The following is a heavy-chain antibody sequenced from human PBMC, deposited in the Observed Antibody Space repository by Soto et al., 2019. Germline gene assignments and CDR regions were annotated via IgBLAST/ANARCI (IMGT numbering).Heavy chain of an antibody. D-gene: IGHD2-2*01. CDR1: GFTFSSYA. CDR2: SSGSGGST. CDR3: AKDRGIYCSSTSCYDGAYYYYGMDV. J-gene: IGHJ6*02. V-gene: IGHV3-23*01. Sequence: EVQLLESGGGLVQPGGSLRLSCAASGFTFSSYAMSWVRQAPGKGLEWVSASSGSGGSTYYADSVKGRFTISRDNSKNTLYLQMNSLRAEDTAVYYCAKDRGIYCSSTSCYDGAYYYYGMDVWGQGTTVTVSS.